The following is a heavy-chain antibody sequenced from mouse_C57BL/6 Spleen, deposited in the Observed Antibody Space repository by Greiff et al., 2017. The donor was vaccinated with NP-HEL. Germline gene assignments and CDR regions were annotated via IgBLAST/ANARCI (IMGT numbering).Heavy chain of an antibody. Sequence: QVQLQQSGAELVKPGASVKISCKASGYAFSSYWMNWVKQRPGKGLEWIGQIYPGGGDTNYHGTFKGQATLTADKSSSAAYMQRSSLTSEDSAVYFCASGSSYIDYWGQGTTLTVSS. CDR2: IYPGGGDT. D-gene: IGHD1-1*01. CDR1: GYAFSSYW. V-gene: IGHV1-80*01. J-gene: IGHJ2*01. CDR3: ASGSSYIDY.